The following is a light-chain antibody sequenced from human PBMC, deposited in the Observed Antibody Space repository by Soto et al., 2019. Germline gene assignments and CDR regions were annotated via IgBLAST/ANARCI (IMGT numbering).Light chain of an antibody. V-gene: IGKV1-5*03. CDR1: QTISSW. Sequence: DIQMTQSPSTLSASVGDRVTITCRASQTISSWLAWYQQKPGKAPKLLIYKASSLESGVPSRFSGSGSGTEFTLTISGLQPDDLATHYCQQHNSPYTFDQGNTLEIK. CDR2: KAS. J-gene: IGKJ2*01. CDR3: QQHNSPYT.